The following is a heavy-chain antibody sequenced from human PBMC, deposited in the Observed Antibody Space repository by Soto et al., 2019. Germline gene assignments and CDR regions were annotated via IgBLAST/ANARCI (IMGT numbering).Heavy chain of an antibody. CDR2: IKYSGTT. CDR3: ARHGLTGSYYDAFDI. D-gene: IGHD1-26*01. Sequence: SATLSLTCTVSCSSICSSRCYWGLIRQPPGKGLEWIASIKYSGTTFYNPSLKSRVTLSVDTSKNQFALKLSSVTAAETAVYYCARHGLTGSYYDAFDIWGQGTLVT. J-gene: IGHJ3*02. CDR1: CSSICSSRCY. V-gene: IGHV4-39*01.